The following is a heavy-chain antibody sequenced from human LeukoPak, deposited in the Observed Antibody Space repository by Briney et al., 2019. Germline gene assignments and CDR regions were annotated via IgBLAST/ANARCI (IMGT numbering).Heavy chain of an antibody. V-gene: IGHV1-69*05. CDR1: GGTFSSYA. Sequence: ASVKVSCKASGGTFSSYAISWVRQAPGQGLEWMGGIIPIFGTANYAQKFQGRVTITTDESTSTAYMELSSLRSEDTAVYYCAGGAMATDNWFDPWGQGTLDTVSS. J-gene: IGHJ5*02. CDR2: IIPIFGTA. CDR3: AGGAMATDNWFDP. D-gene: IGHD5-24*01.